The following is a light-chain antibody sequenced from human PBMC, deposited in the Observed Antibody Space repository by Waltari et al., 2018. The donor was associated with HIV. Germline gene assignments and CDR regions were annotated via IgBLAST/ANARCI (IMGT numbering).Light chain of an antibody. Sequence: QSALTQPPSASGPPGHSVTIYCNGTRSHIGRYDFFSWYQLHPDKAPKLIRYEATKRPSGVPDRFSGSKSGNTASLTVSGLQTDDEADYYCSSYASNNTFVVFGGGTKLTVL. V-gene: IGLV2-8*01. CDR2: EAT. CDR1: RSHIGRYDF. J-gene: IGLJ2*01. CDR3: SSYASNNTFVV.